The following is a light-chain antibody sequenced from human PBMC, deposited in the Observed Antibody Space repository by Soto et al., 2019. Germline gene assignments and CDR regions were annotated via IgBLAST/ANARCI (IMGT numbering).Light chain of an antibody. CDR1: QNVSSY. J-gene: IGKJ1*01. V-gene: IGKV1-39*01. Sequence: DLQMTQSPSSLSASVGDRVTIACRASQNVSSYLNWYQQRPGKAPKLLISETSTLESGVPSKFSGTGYGTHFTLTISSLHPEDFATYYCQQTFSIPRTFGPGTKVEI. CDR3: QQTFSIPRT. CDR2: ETS.